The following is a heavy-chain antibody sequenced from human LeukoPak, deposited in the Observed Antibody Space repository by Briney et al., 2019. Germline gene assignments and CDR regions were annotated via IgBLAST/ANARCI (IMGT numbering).Heavy chain of an antibody. J-gene: IGHJ4*02. Sequence: ASVKVSCKASGYTFSSYYMHWVRQAPGQGLEWMGWINPNSGGTNYAQKFQGRVTMTRDTSISTAYMELSRLRSDDTAVYYCARDHKSGYSYGFGIVGAIPDYWGQGTLVTVSS. CDR1: GYTFSSYY. D-gene: IGHD5-18*01. CDR3: ARDHKSGYSYGFGIVGAIPDY. CDR2: INPNSGGT. V-gene: IGHV1-2*02.